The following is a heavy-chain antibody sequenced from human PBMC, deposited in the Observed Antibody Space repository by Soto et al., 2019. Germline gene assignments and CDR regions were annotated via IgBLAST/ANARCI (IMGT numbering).Heavy chain of an antibody. J-gene: IGHJ4*02. V-gene: IGHV3-33*01. Sequence: AGSLRLSCAASGFTFSSYGMHWVRQAPGKGLEWVAVIWYDGSNKYYADSVKGRFTISRDNSKNTLYLQMNSLRAEDTAVYYCARDTVTGYYYEGYFDYWGQGTLVTVSS. D-gene: IGHD3-22*01. CDR1: GFTFSSYG. CDR3: ARDTVTGYYYEGYFDY. CDR2: IWYDGSNK.